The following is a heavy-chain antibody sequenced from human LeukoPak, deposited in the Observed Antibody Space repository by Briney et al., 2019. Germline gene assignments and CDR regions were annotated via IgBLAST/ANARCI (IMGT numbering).Heavy chain of an antibody. J-gene: IGHJ5*02. CDR2: IYYTGNT. CDR1: GGSISSSPYS. Sequence: SETLSLTCPVSGGSISSSPYSWGWVRQPPGKGLEWIGTIYYTGNTYYNPSLKSRVTISIDTSKNQFSLKLTSVTAADTAVYYCARYSGSWSSGWFDPWGQGTLVTVSS. D-gene: IGHD6-13*01. V-gene: IGHV4-39*01. CDR3: ARYSGSWSSGWFDP.